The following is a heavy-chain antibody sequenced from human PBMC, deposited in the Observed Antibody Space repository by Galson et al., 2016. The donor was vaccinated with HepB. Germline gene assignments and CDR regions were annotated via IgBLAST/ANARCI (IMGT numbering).Heavy chain of an antibody. D-gene: IGHD2-2*01. CDR3: ATMPDS. CDR2: ISTSGTA. CDR1: AGSITSGTT. Sequence: TLSLTCTVSAGSITSGTTYWTWLRQPAGKGLEWIGGISTSGTANYNPSLRSRITISLDTSKTHLSLKLRSVTASDTAMYYCATMPDSWGQGTLVTVSS. J-gene: IGHJ4*02. V-gene: IGHV4-61*02.